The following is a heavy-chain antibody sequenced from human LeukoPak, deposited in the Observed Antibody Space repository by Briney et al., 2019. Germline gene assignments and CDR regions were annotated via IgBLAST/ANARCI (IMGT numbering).Heavy chain of an antibody. CDR3: AREGAAAGDDAFDI. D-gene: IGHD6-13*01. V-gene: IGHV3-7*01. CDR1: GFTFSSYW. J-gene: IGHJ3*02. Sequence: GGSLRLSCAASGFTFSSYWMSWVRQAPGKGLEWVANIKQDGSGKYYVDSVKGRFTISRDNAKNSLYLQMNSLRAEDTAVYYCAREGAAAGDDAFDIWGQGTMVTVSS. CDR2: IKQDGSGK.